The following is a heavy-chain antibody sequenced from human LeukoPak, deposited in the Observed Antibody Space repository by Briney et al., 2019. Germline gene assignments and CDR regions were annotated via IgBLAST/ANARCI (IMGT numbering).Heavy chain of an antibody. Sequence: ASVKVSCKASGYTFTSYGISWVRQAPGQGLEWMGWISAYNGNTNYAQKLQGRVTMTTDTSTSTAYMELRSLRSDDTAVYYCARARYCSSTSCLGPLDYWGQGTLVPVSS. CDR2: ISAYNGNT. D-gene: IGHD2-2*01. J-gene: IGHJ4*02. V-gene: IGHV1-18*01. CDR3: ARARYCSSTSCLGPLDY. CDR1: GYTFTSYG.